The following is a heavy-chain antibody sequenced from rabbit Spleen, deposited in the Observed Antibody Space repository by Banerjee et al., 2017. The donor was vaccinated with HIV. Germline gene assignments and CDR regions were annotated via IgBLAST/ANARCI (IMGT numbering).Heavy chain of an antibody. CDR2: IAGSSSGFT. CDR3: ARDLLGVIGWNFYL. J-gene: IGHJ4*01. CDR1: GFSFSNRYY. V-gene: IGHV1S40*01. D-gene: IGHD1-1*01. Sequence: QSLEESGGDLVKPGASLTLTCTASGFSFSNRYYMCWVRQAPGKGLEWVACIAGSSSGFTYSATWAKGRFTCSKTSSTTVTLQMTSLTAADRATYFCARDLLGVIGWNFYLWGPGTLVTVS.